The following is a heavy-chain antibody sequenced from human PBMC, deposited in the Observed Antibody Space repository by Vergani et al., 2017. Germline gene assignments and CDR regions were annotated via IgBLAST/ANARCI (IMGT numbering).Heavy chain of an antibody. V-gene: IGHV4-59*08. Sequence: QVQLQESGPGLVKPSETLSLTCTVSGGSISSYYWSWIRQPPGKGLEWIGYIYYSGSTNYNPSLKSRVTISVDTSKNQFSLKLSSVTAADTAVYYCARYYDSIFGRYFDLWGRGTLVTVSS. J-gene: IGHJ2*01. D-gene: IGHD3-22*01. CDR1: GGSISSYY. CDR2: IYYSGST. CDR3: ARYYDSIFGRYFDL.